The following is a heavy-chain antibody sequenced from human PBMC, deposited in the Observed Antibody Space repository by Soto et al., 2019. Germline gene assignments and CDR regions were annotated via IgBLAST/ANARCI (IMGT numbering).Heavy chain of an antibody. CDR2: IYSGGST. CDR1: GFTVSSNY. D-gene: IGHD6-13*01. Sequence: EVQLVESGGGLVQPGGSLRLSCAASGFTVSSNYMSWVRQAPGKGLEWVSVIYSGGSTYYADSVKGRFTISRDNSKNTLYLQMNSLRAEDTAVYYCARDTGSSSWTHYYYYGMDVWGQGTTVTVSS. J-gene: IGHJ6*02. V-gene: IGHV3-66*01. CDR3: ARDTGSSSWTHYYYYGMDV.